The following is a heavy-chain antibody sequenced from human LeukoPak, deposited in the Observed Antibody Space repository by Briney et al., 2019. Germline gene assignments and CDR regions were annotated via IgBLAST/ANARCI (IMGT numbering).Heavy chain of an antibody. CDR3: ARDTDGDGYNSENDAFDI. V-gene: IGHV1-69*05. D-gene: IGHD5-24*01. CDR2: IIPIIGTA. CDR1: GGTFSSYA. J-gene: IGHJ3*02. Sequence: ASVKVSCKASGGTFSSYAISWVRQAPGQGLEWMGGIIPIIGTANYAQKFQGRVTITRDESTSTAYMELSSLGSEDTVVYYGARDTDGDGYNSENDAFDIWGQGTMVTVSS.